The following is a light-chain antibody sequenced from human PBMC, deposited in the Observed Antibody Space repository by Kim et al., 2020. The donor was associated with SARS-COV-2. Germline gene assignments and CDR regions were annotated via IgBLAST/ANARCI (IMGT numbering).Light chain of an antibody. CDR2: GAS. Sequence: EIVLMQSPGTLSLSPGERATLSCRASQSVSSSYLAWYQQKPGQAPRLLIYGASSRATGIPDRFSGSGSGTDFTLTISRLEPEDFAVYYCQQYGSSETRWTFGQGTKVDIK. J-gene: IGKJ1*01. V-gene: IGKV3-20*01. CDR1: QSVSSSY. CDR3: QQYGSSETRWT.